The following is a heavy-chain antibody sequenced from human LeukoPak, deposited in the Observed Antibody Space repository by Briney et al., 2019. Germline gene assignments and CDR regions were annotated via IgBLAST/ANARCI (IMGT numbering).Heavy chain of an antibody. CDR1: GGSFSGYY. J-gene: IGHJ5*02. Sequence: SETLSLTFAVYGGSFSGYYWSWIRQPPGKGLEWIGEINHSGSTNYNPSLKSRVTISVDTSKNQFSLKLSSVTAADTAVYYCARATNNYDFWSGYQFDPWGQGTLVTVSS. V-gene: IGHV4-34*01. CDR2: INHSGST. CDR3: ARATNNYDFWSGYQFDP. D-gene: IGHD3-3*01.